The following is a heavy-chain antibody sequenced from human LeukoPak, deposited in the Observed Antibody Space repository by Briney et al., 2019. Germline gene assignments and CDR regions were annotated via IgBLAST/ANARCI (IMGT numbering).Heavy chain of an antibody. V-gene: IGHV3-11*01. CDR2: ISCSGSTI. Sequence: GGSLRLSCAASGFTFSDYYMSWIRQAPGKGLEWVSYISCSGSTIYYADSVKGRFTISRDNAKHSLYLQMNSLRAEDTAVYYCARNREIAVAGNDYWGQGTLVTVSS. D-gene: IGHD6-19*01. CDR3: ARNREIAVAGNDY. CDR1: GFTFSDYY. J-gene: IGHJ4*02.